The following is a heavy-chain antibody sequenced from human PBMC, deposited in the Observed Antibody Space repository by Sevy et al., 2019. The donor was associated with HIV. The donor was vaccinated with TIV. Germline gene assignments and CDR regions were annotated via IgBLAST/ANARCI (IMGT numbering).Heavy chain of an antibody. CDR3: ARAMGV. J-gene: IGHJ6*02. Sequence: GESLKISCVGSGISISSHWMNWVRQSLGKGREWVANINQDGSEIYYVDSVKGRFTISRDNAKNSGYLQMHFLRVEDSGVYYCARAMGVWGQGTTVTVSS. CDR2: INQDGSEI. CDR1: GISISSHW. V-gene: IGHV3-7*01.